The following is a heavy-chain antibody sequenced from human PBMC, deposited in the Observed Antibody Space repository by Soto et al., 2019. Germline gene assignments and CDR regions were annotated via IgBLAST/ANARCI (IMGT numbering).Heavy chain of an antibody. D-gene: IGHD4-17*01. CDR3: ARDDFAFSQYGDYVSYYYGMDV. Sequence: PGGSLRLSCAASGFTFSSYAMHWVRQAPGKGLEWVAVISYDGSNKYYADSVKGRFTISRDNSKNTLYLQMNSLRAEDTAVYYCARDDFAFSQYGDYVSYYYGMDVWGQGTTVTVSS. CDR1: GFTFSSYA. J-gene: IGHJ6*02. V-gene: IGHV3-30-3*01. CDR2: ISYDGSNK.